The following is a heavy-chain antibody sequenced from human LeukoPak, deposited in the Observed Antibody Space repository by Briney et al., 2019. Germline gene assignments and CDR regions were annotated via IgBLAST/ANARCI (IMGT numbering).Heavy chain of an antibody. CDR3: ASTDRAVLY. CDR1: GASISSSNW. J-gene: IGHJ4*02. V-gene: IGHV4-4*02. D-gene: IGHD5-18*01. Sequence: SETLSLTCAVSGASISSSNWWSWVRQSPGKGLEWIGGIYPSGSTKYNPSLRSRVTMSVDKSKNQFSLKLNSVTAADTAVYYCASTDRAVLYWGQGTPVTVSS. CDR2: IYPSGST.